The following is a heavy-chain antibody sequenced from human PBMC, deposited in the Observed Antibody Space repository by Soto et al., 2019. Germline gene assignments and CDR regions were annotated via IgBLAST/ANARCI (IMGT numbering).Heavy chain of an antibody. Sequence: QLQLQESGPGLVKPSETLSLTCIVSGGSVSSSNYYWSWVRQSPGKGLEWIGSIYYSGNTYYNPSLESRVTISVDKSNNEFSLKVISVTAADTAVYYCARLEGLATISYYFDFWGQGSLVTVSS. J-gene: IGHJ4*02. CDR1: GGSVSSSNYY. V-gene: IGHV4-39*01. CDR3: ARLEGLATISYYFDF. D-gene: IGHD3-9*01. CDR2: IYYSGNT.